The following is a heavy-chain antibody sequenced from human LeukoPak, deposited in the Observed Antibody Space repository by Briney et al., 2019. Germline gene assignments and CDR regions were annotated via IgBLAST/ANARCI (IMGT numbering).Heavy chain of an antibody. Sequence: PSETLSLTCAVYGGSFSGYYWSWIRQPPGKGLEWIGEINHSGSTNYNPSLKNRVTISVDTSKNQFSLKLSSVTAADTAVYYCARSAYYDILTGLNPPFDYWGQGTLVTVSS. J-gene: IGHJ4*02. CDR2: INHSGST. CDR3: ARSAYYDILTGLNPPFDY. D-gene: IGHD3-9*01. V-gene: IGHV4-34*01. CDR1: GGSFSGYY.